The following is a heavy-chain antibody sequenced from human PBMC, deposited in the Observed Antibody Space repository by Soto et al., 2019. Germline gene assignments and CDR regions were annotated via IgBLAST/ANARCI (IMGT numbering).Heavy chain of an antibody. J-gene: IGHJ4*02. CDR3: ARDYYGPPMEWELQRAYFDY. CDR1: GFTFSSYA. CDR2: ISYDGSNK. D-gene: IGHD1-26*01. Sequence: GGSLRLSCAASGFTFSSYAMHWVRQAPGKGLEWVAVISYDGSNKYYADSVKGRFTISRDNSKNTLYLQMNSLRAEDTAVYYCARDYYGPPMEWELQRAYFDYWGQGTLVTVSS. V-gene: IGHV3-30-3*01.